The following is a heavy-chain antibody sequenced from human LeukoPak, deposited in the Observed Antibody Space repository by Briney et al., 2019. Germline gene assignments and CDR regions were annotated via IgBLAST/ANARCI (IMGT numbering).Heavy chain of an antibody. D-gene: IGHD3-3*01. Sequence: GGSLRLSCAASGFTFSKYAMNWVRQAPGKGLEWVSTFSDSDGDTYYTDSVKGRFTVSRDNSKSTLYLQMNSLRAEDTAVYYCARENYYDFWSGYSDYYFDYWGQGTLVTVSS. V-gene: IGHV3-23*01. CDR3: ARENYYDFWSGYSDYYFDY. J-gene: IGHJ4*02. CDR1: GFTFSKYA. CDR2: FSDSDGDT.